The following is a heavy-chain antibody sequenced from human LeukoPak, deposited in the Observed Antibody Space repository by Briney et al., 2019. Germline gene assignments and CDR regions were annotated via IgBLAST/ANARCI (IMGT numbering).Heavy chain of an antibody. J-gene: IGHJ4*02. CDR2: ITTSGRTI. CDR1: GFTFINYE. Sequence: QPGGSLRLSCAASGFTFINYEMNWVRQAPGKGLEWASYITTSGRTINYADSVKGRFTISRDNAKNSAFLQMSSLRAEDTGIYYCARGSTSWYYFDYWGQGSLVTVSS. V-gene: IGHV3-48*03. D-gene: IGHD2-2*01. CDR3: ARGSTSWYYFDY.